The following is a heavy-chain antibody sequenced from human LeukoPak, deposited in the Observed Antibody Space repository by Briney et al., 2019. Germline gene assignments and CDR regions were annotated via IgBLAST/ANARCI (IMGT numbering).Heavy chain of an antibody. D-gene: IGHD2-15*01. CDR3: ARDNLRGGGFWYYYGMDV. J-gene: IGHJ6*02. CDR1: GGSISSYY. CDR2: IYHSGST. Sequence: PSETLSLTCTVSGGSISSYYWGWIRQPPGKGLEWIGSIYHSGSTYYNPSLKSRVTISVDTSKNQFSLKLSSVTAADTAVYYCARDNLRGGGFWYYYGMDVWGQGTTVTVSS. V-gene: IGHV4-38-2*02.